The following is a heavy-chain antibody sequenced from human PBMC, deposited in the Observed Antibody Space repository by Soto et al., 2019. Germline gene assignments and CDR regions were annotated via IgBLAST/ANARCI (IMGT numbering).Heavy chain of an antibody. V-gene: IGHV3-21*01. CDR1: GFTFSRYS. Sequence: EVQLLESGGGLVKPGGSLRLSCAASGFTFSRYSMNWVRQAPGKGLEWVSAISGSSSYIYYADSVKGRFTISRDNAKKSPSLQMSSRRYVATAVYYSARSYDILTRYSGFAYWGQGTLVHVSS. J-gene: IGHJ4*02. CDR2: ISGSSSYI. D-gene: IGHD3-9*01. CDR3: ARSYDILTRYSGFAY.